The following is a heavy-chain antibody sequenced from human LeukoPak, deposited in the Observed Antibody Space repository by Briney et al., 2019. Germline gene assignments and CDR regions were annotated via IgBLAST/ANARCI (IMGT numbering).Heavy chain of an antibody. CDR1: GGSISSYY. V-gene: IGHV4-59*01. CDR3: ARVDSYAAAKEFDY. D-gene: IGHD2-2*01. Sequence: SETLSLTCTVSGGSISSYYWSWIRQPPGKGLEWIGYIYYSGSTNYNPSLKSRVTISVDTSKNQFSLKLSSVTAADTAVYYCARVDSYAAAKEFDYWGQGTLVTVSS. J-gene: IGHJ4*02. CDR2: IYYSGST.